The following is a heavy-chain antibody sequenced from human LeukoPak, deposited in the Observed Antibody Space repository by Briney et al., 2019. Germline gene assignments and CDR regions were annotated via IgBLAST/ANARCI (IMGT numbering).Heavy chain of an antibody. Sequence: GASVKVSCKASGYTFTGYYMHWVRQAPGQGLEWMGWINPNSGGTNYAQKFQGRVTMTRDTSISTAYMELSRLRSDDTAVYCCARDRPLITMVRGVTFDYWRQGTVVTVSS. V-gene: IGHV1-2*02. CDR1: GYTFTGYY. CDR3: ARDRPLITMVRGVTFDY. CDR2: INPNSGGT. D-gene: IGHD3-10*01. J-gene: IGHJ4*02.